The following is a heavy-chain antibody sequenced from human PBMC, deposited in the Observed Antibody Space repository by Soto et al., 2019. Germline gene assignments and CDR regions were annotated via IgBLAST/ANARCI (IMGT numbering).Heavy chain of an antibody. CDR2: IIPIFGTA. CDR1: GGTFSSYA. CDR3: ASTNDFWSLYYYYGMDV. J-gene: IGHJ6*02. Sequence: ASVKVSCKASGGTFSSYAISWVRQAPGQGLEWMGGIIPIFGTANYAQKFQGRVTITADESTSTAYMELSSLRSEDTAVYYCASTNDFWSLYYYYGMDVWGQGTTVTVSS. D-gene: IGHD3-3*01. V-gene: IGHV1-69*13.